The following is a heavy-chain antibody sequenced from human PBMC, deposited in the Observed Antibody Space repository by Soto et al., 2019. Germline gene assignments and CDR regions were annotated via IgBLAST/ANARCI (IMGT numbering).Heavy chain of an antibody. V-gene: IGHV4-61*01. D-gene: IGHD4-17*01. CDR1: GGSVSSGSYY. CDR3: AREGYGDYVGWFDP. J-gene: IGHJ5*02. CDR2: IYYSGST. Sequence: SETLSLTCTVSGGSVSSGSYYWSWIRQPPGKGLEWIGYIYYSGSTNYNPSLKSRVTISVDTSKNQFSLKLSSLTAADTAVYYCAREGYGDYVGWFDPWGQGTLVTVSS.